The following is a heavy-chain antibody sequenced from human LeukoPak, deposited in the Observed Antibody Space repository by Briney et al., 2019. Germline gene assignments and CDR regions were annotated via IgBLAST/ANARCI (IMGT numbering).Heavy chain of an antibody. CDR3: AGKAVAGPYFDY. CDR2: IHYGGST. J-gene: IGHJ4*02. Sequence: SETLSLTCTVSGGSISSSTYYWGWIRQPPGKGLEWIGSIHYGGSTYYNPSLKSRVTISVDTSKNQFSLKLTSVTAADTAVYYCAGKAVAGPYFDYWGQGTLVTVSS. D-gene: IGHD6-19*01. V-gene: IGHV4-39*01. CDR1: GGSISSSTYY.